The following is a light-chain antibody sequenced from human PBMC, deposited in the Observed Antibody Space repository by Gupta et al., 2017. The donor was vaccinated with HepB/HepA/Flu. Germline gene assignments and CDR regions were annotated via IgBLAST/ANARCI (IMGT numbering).Light chain of an antibody. J-gene: IGLJ3*02. CDR2: SNT. CDR3: AAWDDSLSGQV. CDR1: TSNIGSNP. Sequence: QSVLIQPPSASATPGQRVTISCSGSTSNIGSNPVNWYQQLPRTAPKLLIYSNTHRPSGVPDRFSGSKSGTSGSLAISGLQSEDEADYYCAAWDDSLSGQVFGGGTKLTVL. V-gene: IGLV1-44*01.